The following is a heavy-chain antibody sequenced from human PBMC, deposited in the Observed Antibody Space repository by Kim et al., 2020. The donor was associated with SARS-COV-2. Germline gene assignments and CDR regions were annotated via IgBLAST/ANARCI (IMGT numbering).Heavy chain of an antibody. V-gene: IGHV3-48*02. CDR2: ISSSSSTI. D-gene: IGHD3-22*01. CDR1: GFTFSSYS. Sequence: GGSLRLSCAASGFTFSSYSMNWVRQAPGKGLEWVSYISSSSSTIYYADSVKGRFTISRDNAKNSLYLQMNSLRDEDTAVYYCARDVYDSSGSYYPPCNWFDPWGQGNLVTVSS. CDR3: ARDVYDSSGSYYPPCNWFDP. J-gene: IGHJ5*02.